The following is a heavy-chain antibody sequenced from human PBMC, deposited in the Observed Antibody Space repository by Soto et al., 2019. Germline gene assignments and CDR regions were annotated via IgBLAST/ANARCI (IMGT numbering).Heavy chain of an antibody. CDR2: IIPIFGTA. CDR3: ARFGSGRYYLVGAKEDYYYGMDV. CDR1: GGTFSSYA. J-gene: IGHJ6*02. V-gene: IGHV1-69*01. D-gene: IGHD3-10*01. Sequence: QVQLVQSGAEVKKPGSSVKVSCKASGGTFSSYAISWVRQAPGQGLEWMGGIIPIFGTANYAQKFQGRVTITADEFTSTAYMELGSLRSEDTAVYYCARFGSGRYYLVGAKEDYYYGMDVWGQGTTVTVSS.